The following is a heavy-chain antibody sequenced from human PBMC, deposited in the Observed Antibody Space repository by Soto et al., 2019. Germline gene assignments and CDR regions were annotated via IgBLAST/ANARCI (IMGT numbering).Heavy chain of an antibody. J-gene: IGHJ6*02. CDR3: GRDLLATASARWYFYYAMDV. V-gene: IGHV4-34*01. CDR2: INHSGST. Sequence: SETLSLTCAVYGGSFSGYYWTWIRQPPGKGLEWIGEINHSGSTNFNPSLKSRVTMSVDSSKNQVSLKMNSVTAADTAIYYCGRDLLATASARWYFYYAMDVWGQGATVTVSS. D-gene: IGHD3-3*02. CDR1: GGSFSGYY.